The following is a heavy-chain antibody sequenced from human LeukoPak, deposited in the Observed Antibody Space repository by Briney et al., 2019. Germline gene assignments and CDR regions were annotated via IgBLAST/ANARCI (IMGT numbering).Heavy chain of an antibody. D-gene: IGHD2-2*01. J-gene: IGHJ4*02. V-gene: IGHV3-30-3*01. CDR3: ARVALGYCSSTSCSGN. Sequence: GGSLRLSCAATGFTFSSYAMHWVRQAPGKGLEWVAVISYDGSNKYYADSVKGRFTISRDNSKNTLYLQMNSLRAEDTAVYYCARVALGYCSSTSCSGNWGQGTLVTVSS. CDR2: ISYDGSNK. CDR1: GFTFSSYA.